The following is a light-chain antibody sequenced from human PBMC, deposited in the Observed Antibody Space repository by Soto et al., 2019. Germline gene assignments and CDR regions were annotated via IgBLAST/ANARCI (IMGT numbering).Light chain of an antibody. CDR2: AAS. J-gene: IGKJ3*01. Sequence: DIQMTQSPSSLSASVGDRVTITCRASQSISSYLNWYQQRPGKAPKLLIYAASTLQSGVPSRFRGSGSGTDFTLTISSLQPEDFATYYCQQTYRTPFTFGPGTKVDIK. CDR3: QQTYRTPFT. CDR1: QSISSY. V-gene: IGKV1-39*01.